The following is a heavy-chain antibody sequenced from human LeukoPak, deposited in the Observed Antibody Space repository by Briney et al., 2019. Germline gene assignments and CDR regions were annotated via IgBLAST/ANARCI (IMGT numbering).Heavy chain of an antibody. Sequence: GGSLRLSCAASGFTVSSNYMSWVRQAPGKGLEWVSVIYSGGSTYYADSVKGRFTISRDNSKNTLYLQMNSLRAEDTAVYYCARQKDCTNGVCSRDYWGQGTLVTVSS. V-gene: IGHV3-53*01. CDR1: GFTVSSNY. J-gene: IGHJ4*02. CDR3: ARQKDCTNGVCSRDY. D-gene: IGHD2-8*01. CDR2: IYSGGST.